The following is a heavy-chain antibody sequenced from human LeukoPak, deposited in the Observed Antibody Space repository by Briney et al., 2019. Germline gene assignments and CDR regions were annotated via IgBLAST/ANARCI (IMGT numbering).Heavy chain of an antibody. D-gene: IGHD5-18*01. CDR3: ARPRGYSYGYHYYMDV. CDR1: GYTFTGYY. V-gene: IGHV1-2*02. J-gene: IGHJ6*03. Sequence: ASVKVSCKASGYTFTGYYMHWVRQAPGQGLEWMGWINPNSGGTNYAQKFQGRVTITADESTSTAYMELSSLRSEDTAVYYCARPRGYSYGYHYYMDVWGKGTTVTVSS. CDR2: INPNSGGT.